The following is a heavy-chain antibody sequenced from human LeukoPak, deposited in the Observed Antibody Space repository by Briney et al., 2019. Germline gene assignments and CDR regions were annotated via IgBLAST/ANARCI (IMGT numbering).Heavy chain of an antibody. V-gene: IGHV1-69*04. CDR2: IIPILGIA. CDR1: GGTFSSYT. D-gene: IGHD3-10*01. Sequence: SVKVSCKASGGTFSSYTVSWVRQAPGQGLEWMGRIIPILGIANYAQKFQGRVTITADKSTSTAYMELSSLRSEDTAVYYCARDPGWFGELFQPLDYWGQGTLVTVSS. CDR3: ARDPGWFGELFQPLDY. J-gene: IGHJ4*02.